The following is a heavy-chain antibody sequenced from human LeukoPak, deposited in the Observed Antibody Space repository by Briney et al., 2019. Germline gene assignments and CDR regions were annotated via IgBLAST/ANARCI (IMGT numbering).Heavy chain of an antibody. CDR2: INWNGGST. D-gene: IGHD4-17*01. J-gene: IGHJ4*02. CDR3: ARDGGGDYDGGTFDY. CDR1: GFAFDDYG. V-gene: IGHV3-20*04. Sequence: GGSLRLSCAASGFAFDDYGMSWVRQAPGKGLERVSDINWNGGSTGYADSVKGRFTISRDNAKNSLYLQMNSLRAEDTALYYWARDGGGDYDGGTFDYWGQGTLVTVSS.